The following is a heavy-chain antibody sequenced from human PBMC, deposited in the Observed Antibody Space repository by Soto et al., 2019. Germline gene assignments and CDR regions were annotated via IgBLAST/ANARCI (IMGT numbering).Heavy chain of an antibody. CDR3: ARDLYDFWSGYPSPNWFDP. J-gene: IGHJ5*02. D-gene: IGHD3-3*01. V-gene: IGHV1-18*04. CDR1: GYTFTSYG. CDR2: ISAYNGNT. Sequence: ASVKVSCKASGYTFTSYGTSWVRQAPGQGLEWMGWISAYNGNTNYAQKFQGRVTMTSDTSTSTAYMELRSLRSDDTAVYYCARDLYDFWSGYPSPNWFDPWGQGTQVTV.